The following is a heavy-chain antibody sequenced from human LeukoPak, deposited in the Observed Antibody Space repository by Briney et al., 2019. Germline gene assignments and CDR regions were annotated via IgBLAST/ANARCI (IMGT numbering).Heavy chain of an antibody. J-gene: IGHJ3*02. V-gene: IGHV3-48*01. CDR1: GFNFGSSV. CDR2: INSRSSTI. D-gene: IGHD1-26*01. CDR3: AREVGTPQAFDI. Sequence: GGSLRLSCAASGFNFGSSVMSWVRQAPGKGLEWVSYINSRSSTIYYADSVRGRFTISRDNAKNSLYLQMNSLKAEDTAIYYCAREVGTPQAFDIWGQGTMVTVSS.